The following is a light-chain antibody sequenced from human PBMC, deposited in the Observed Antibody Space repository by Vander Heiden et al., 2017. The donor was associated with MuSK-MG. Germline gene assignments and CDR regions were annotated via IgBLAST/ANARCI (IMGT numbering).Light chain of an antibody. Sequence: ENVLTQSPGALSLSPGESATLSCRASQSVRSRYLAWYQQKPGQAPRLLIYGATSRATGIPDRFSGSGSGTDFALTITRLEPADFAVYYCHQDCDSPWTFGQGTRVDIK. J-gene: IGKJ1*01. CDR1: QSVRSRY. CDR3: HQDCDSPWT. CDR2: GAT. V-gene: IGKV3-20*01.